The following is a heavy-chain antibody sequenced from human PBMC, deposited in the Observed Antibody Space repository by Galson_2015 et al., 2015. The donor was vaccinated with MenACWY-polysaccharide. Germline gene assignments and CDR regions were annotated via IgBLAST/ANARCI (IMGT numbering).Heavy chain of an antibody. D-gene: IGHD2-15*01. V-gene: IGHV1-69*02. Sequence: SVKVSCKASGDSLNNYSIGWVRQAPGKGLEWMGRIITFATMENYAQKFQGRVTISADTSANTVYMQLSSLTSDDTAVYFCARVDCSGGHCYFAYWGQGTLVTVSS. J-gene: IGHJ4*02. CDR2: IITFATME. CDR1: GDSLNNYS. CDR3: ARVDCSGGHCYFAY.